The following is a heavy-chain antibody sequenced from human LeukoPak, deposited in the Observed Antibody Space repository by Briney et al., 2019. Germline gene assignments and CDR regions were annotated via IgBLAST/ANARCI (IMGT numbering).Heavy chain of an antibody. V-gene: IGHV3-23*01. CDR2: ISVSGNT. CDR3: AKAPVTTCSGAYCYPFDY. Sequence: GSLRLSCAASGFTLSSYAMSWVRQGPGKGLEWVSAISVSGNTYHADSVKGRFTISRDSSKSTLYLQMNSLRAGDAAVYYCAKAPVTTCSGAYCYPFDYWSQGTLVTVSS. D-gene: IGHD2-15*01. CDR1: GFTLSSYA. J-gene: IGHJ4*02.